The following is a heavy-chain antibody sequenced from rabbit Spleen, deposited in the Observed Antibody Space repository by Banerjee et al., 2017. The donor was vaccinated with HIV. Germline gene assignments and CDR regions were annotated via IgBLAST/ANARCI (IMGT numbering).Heavy chain of an antibody. CDR2: INTATGKA. CDR1: GFSFSYSDY. CDR3: ARDSGSGPYIDGYFNL. Sequence: QVQLVESGGGLVQPEGSLTLTCTASGFSFSYSDYMCCVRQPPGKGLEWIACINTATGKAVYASWAKGRFTISKTSSTTVTLQMTSLTAADTATYFCARDSGSGPYIDGYFNLWGPGTLVTVS. V-gene: IGHV1S45*01. J-gene: IGHJ4*01. D-gene: IGHD1-1*01.